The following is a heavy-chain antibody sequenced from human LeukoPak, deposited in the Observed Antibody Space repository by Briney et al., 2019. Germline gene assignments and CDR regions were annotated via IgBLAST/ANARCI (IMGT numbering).Heavy chain of an antibody. J-gene: IGHJ4*02. CDR3: ATVGMTTVTGFDY. CDR1: GGPISSGDYY. CDR2: IYYSGST. V-gene: IGHV4-30-4*01. Sequence: SQTLSLTCTVSGGPISSGDYYWSWIRQPPGKGLEWIGYIYYSGSTYYNPSLKSRVTISVDTSKNQFSLKLSSVTAADTAVYYCATVGMTTVTGFDYWGQGTLVTVSS. D-gene: IGHD4-17*01.